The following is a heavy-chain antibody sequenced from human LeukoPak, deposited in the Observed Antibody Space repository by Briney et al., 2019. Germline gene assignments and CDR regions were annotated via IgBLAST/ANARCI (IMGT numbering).Heavy chain of an antibody. CDR2: ISYDGSNK. J-gene: IGHJ5*02. Sequence: LTGGSLRLSCAGSGFTFNSYGMHWVRQAPGKGLEWVALISYDGSNKYYADSVKGRFTISRDNSKNTLYLQMNSLRAEDTAVYYCARDALRGWFDPWGQGTLVTVSS. V-gene: IGHV3-30*03. CDR1: GFTFNSYG. CDR3: ARDALRGWFDP.